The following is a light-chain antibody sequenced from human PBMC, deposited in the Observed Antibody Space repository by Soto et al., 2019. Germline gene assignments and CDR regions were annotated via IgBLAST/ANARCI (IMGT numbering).Light chain of an antibody. CDR3: QHYDNLLLT. Sequence: DIQMTQSPSSLSASVGDRVTITCQASQDINRYLNWYQQKPGKAPKLLIYDASKLEIGVPSRFIGGGSGTEFTLTVTSLQPEDIATYFCQHYDNLLLTFGGGTKV. V-gene: IGKV1-33*01. CDR2: DAS. J-gene: IGKJ4*01. CDR1: QDINRY.